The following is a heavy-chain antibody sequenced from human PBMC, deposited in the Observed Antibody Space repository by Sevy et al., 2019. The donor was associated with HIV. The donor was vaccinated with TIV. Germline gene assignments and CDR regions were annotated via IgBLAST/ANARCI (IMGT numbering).Heavy chain of an antibody. D-gene: IGHD1-26*01. J-gene: IGHJ4*02. CDR2: IYYNGHI. Sequence: SETLSLTCTVSGGSITSLYWNWIRQPPGKGLEWMANIYYNGHINYNPSLKGRVTLSLATSKNQFSLRLGSVTAADTAMYYCAGENAWGRGYSWGQGTLVTVSS. V-gene: IGHV4-59*08. CDR1: GGSITSLY. CDR3: AGENAWGRGYS.